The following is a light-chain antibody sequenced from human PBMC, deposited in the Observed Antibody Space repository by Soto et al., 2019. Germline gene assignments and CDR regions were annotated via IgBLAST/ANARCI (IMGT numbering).Light chain of an antibody. CDR2: DAS. J-gene: IGKJ1*01. V-gene: IGKV3-15*01. CDR3: HQRQSWPRT. Sequence: EIVLTQSPATLSVSPGERATLSCRASQSISRNLAWYQQKPGQAPTVLIYDASTRATGIPATFSGSGSGTDFTLTISSLQSEDFAVYYCHQRQSWPRTFGQGTKVDI. CDR1: QSISRN.